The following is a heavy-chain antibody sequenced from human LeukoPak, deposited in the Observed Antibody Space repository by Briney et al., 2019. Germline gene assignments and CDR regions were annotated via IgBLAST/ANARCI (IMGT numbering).Heavy chain of an antibody. Sequence: GGSLRLSCTASGFTFGDYAMSWVRQAPGQGLEWVGFIRSKAYGGTTEYAASVKGRFTISRDDSKSIAYLQMNSLKTEDTAVYYCTRLMYCSGGSCYSFDYWGQGTLVTVSS. CDR3: TRLMYCSGGSCYSFDY. J-gene: IGHJ4*02. CDR1: GFTFGDYA. CDR2: IRSKAYGGTT. D-gene: IGHD2-15*01. V-gene: IGHV3-49*04.